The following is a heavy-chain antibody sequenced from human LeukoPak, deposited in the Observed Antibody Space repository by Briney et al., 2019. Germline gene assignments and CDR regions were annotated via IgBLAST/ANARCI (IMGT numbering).Heavy chain of an antibody. Sequence: ASVKVSCKASGYTFTSYAMNWVRQVPGQGLEWMGWINTNTGNPTYAQGFTGRFVFSLDTSVSTAYLQISSLKAEDTAVYYCARMYCSGGSCYGDDYWGQGTLVTVSS. CDR1: GYTFTSYA. J-gene: IGHJ4*02. D-gene: IGHD2-15*01. V-gene: IGHV7-4-1*02. CDR2: INTNTGNP. CDR3: ARMYCSGGSCYGDDY.